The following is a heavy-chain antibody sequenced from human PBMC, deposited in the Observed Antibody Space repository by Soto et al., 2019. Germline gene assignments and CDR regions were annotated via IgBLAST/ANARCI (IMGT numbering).Heavy chain of an antibody. Sequence: GGSLRLSCAASGFTFSSYGMHWVRQAPGKGLEWVAVISYDGSNKYYADSVKGRFTISRDNSKNTLYLQMNSLRAEDTAVYYCAKDRGYCSGGSCYYKDDWGQGTLVTVSS. J-gene: IGHJ4*02. D-gene: IGHD2-15*01. CDR1: GFTFSSYG. CDR2: ISYDGSNK. CDR3: AKDRGYCSGGSCYYKDD. V-gene: IGHV3-30*18.